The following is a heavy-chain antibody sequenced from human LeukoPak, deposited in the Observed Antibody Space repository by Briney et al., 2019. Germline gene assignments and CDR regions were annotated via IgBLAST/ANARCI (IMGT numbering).Heavy chain of an antibody. Sequence: GGSLRLSCAASGFTFRSYEMNWVRQAPGKRLEWVSYISSSGSTIYYADSLKGRFTVSRDNAKNSLYLQVNSLRAEDTAVYYCARGRDFYYFDYWGQGTLVTVSS. CDR3: ARGRDFYYFDY. D-gene: IGHD2/OR15-2a*01. CDR1: GFTFRSYE. V-gene: IGHV3-48*03. J-gene: IGHJ4*02. CDR2: ISSSGSTI.